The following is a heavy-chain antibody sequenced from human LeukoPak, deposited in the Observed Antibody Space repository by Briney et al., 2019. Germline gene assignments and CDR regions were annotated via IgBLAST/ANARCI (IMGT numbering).Heavy chain of an antibody. J-gene: IGHJ6*03. CDR2: INHSGST. CDR1: GGSFSGYH. V-gene: IGHV4-34*01. Sequence: PSETLSLTCGVYGGSFSGYHWTWIRQPPGKGLEWIGEINHSGSTNYNPSLKSRVTISVDTSKNQFSLKLSSVTAADTAVYYCARHEEIWFGRNGYMDVWGKGTTVTISS. D-gene: IGHD3-10*01. CDR3: ARHEEIWFGRNGYMDV.